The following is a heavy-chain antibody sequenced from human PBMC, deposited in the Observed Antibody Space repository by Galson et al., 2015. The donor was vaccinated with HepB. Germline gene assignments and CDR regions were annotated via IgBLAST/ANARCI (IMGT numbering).Heavy chain of an antibody. CDR2: ISGSGGST. D-gene: IGHD6-13*01. V-gene: IGHV3-23*01. Sequence: SLRLSCAASGFTFSSYAMSWVRQAPGKGLEWVSAISGSGGSTYYADSVKGRFTISRDNSKNTLYLQMNSLRAEDTAVYYCAKEEIAAAGTSSFFPFFDYWGQGTLVTVSS. CDR1: GFTFSSYA. J-gene: IGHJ4*02. CDR3: AKEEIAAAGTSSFFPFFDY.